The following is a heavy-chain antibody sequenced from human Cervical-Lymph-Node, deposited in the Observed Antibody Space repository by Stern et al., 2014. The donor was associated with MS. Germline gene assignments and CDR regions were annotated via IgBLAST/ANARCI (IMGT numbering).Heavy chain of an antibody. CDR3: ARTSSGIEGHEHFQH. CDR1: GRTFRFFT. Sequence: VQLEQSGAEVKKTGSSVKVSCKASGRTFRFFTVNWMRQAPGQGLEWMLDISPSAVTSNFAQKFQDRVTITADESTNTAYMELSSLTSEDTALYYCARTSSGIEGHEHFQHWGQGTLVTVSS. CDR2: ISPSAVTS. J-gene: IGHJ1*01. V-gene: IGHV1-69*01. D-gene: IGHD1-26*01.